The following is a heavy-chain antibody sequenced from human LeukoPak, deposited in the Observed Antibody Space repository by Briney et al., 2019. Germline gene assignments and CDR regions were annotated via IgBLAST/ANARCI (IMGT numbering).Heavy chain of an antibody. CDR1: GGSISSSGYS. Sequence: TSETLSLTCAVSGGSISSSGYSWSWIRQPPGKGLEWIGYIYHSGRTYYNPSLKGRVTMSVDRSKNQFSLKLSSVTAADTAVYFCARVTGAALFDCWGQGTLVTVSS. CDR3: ARVTGAALFDC. CDR2: IYHSGRT. V-gene: IGHV4-30-2*01. D-gene: IGHD6-13*01. J-gene: IGHJ4*02.